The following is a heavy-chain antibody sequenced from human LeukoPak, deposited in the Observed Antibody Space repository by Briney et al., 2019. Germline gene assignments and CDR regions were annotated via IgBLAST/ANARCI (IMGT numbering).Heavy chain of an antibody. V-gene: IGHV3-23*01. CDR2: ITDSEVT. CDR3: AREPLFYGNDY. J-gene: IGHJ4*02. D-gene: IGHD2/OR15-2a*01. Sequence: GGSLRLSCAASGFTFSSYWMHWVRQAPGKGLEWLSAITDSEVTFYADSVKGRFTISRDNSKNTLYLQMDTLRAEDTAVYYCAREPLFYGNDYWGQGTLVTVSS. CDR1: GFTFSSYW.